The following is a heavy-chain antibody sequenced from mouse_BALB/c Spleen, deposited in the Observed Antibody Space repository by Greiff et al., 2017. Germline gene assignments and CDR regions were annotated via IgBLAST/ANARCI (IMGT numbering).Heavy chain of an antibody. Sequence: EVMLVESGPSLVKPSQTLSLTCSVTGDSITSGYWNWIRKFPGNKLEYMGYISYSGSTYYNPSLKSRISITRDTSKNQYYLQLNSVTTEDTATYYCARCYDGYYYFDYWGQGTTLTVSS. J-gene: IGHJ2*01. D-gene: IGHD2-3*01. CDR3: ARCYDGYYYFDY. V-gene: IGHV3-8*02. CDR2: ISYSGST. CDR1: GDSITSGY.